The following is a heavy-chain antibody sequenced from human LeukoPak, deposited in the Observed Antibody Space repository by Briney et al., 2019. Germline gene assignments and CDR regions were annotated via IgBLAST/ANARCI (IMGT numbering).Heavy chain of an antibody. CDR3: AREGEGYYDAFDI. Sequence: GRSLRLSCAASGFSFSTNSIHWVRQAPGKGLEWVAVISYDGGNKYYADSVKGRFTISRDNSKNTLYLQMNSLRAEDTAVYYCAREGEGYYDAFDIWGQGTMVTVSS. CDR1: GFSFSTNS. J-gene: IGHJ3*02. D-gene: IGHD3-16*01. V-gene: IGHV3-30*04. CDR2: ISYDGGNK.